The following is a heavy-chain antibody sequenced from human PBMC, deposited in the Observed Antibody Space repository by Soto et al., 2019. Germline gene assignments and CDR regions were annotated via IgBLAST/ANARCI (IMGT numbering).Heavy chain of an antibody. J-gene: IGHJ5*02. CDR3: ARAKLDIVATPGLSNWFDP. CDR1: GGSISSGGYY. D-gene: IGHD5-12*01. CDR2: IYYSGST. V-gene: IGHV4-31*03. Sequence: KPSETPSLTCTVSGGSISSGGYYWSWIRQHPGKGLEWIGYIYYSGSTYYNPSLKSRVTISVDTSTNQFSLKLSSVTAADTAVYYCARAKLDIVATPGLSNWFDPWGQGTLVTVSS.